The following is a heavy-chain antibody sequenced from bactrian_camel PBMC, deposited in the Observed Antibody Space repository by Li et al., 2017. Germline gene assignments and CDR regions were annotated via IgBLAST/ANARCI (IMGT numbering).Heavy chain of an antibody. V-gene: IGHV3S53*01. J-gene: IGHJ4*01. D-gene: IGHD1*01. CDR2: ISRDGMT. Sequence: VQLVESGGGSVEAGGSLRLSCAASGAYGTYCQAWFRQSPGKQREGIAAISRDGMTSYADSVKGRFRISKDNAQNMLYLQMDNLKPDDTAMYYCARALMSGACKWENSDYQWIGQGTQVTVS. CDR1: GAYGTYC.